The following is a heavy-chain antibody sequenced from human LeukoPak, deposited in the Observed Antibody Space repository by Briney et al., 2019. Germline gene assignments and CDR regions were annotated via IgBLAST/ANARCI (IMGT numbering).Heavy chain of an antibody. CDR3: ARDDSSGYYYLDY. V-gene: IGHV1-18*01. CDR2: IGAHNGNT. J-gene: IGHJ4*02. D-gene: IGHD3-22*01. Sequence: GASVKVSCKASGGTFSSYGISWVRQAPGQGLEWMGWIGAHNGNTKYAQKLQVRVTLTTDTSTNTAYMELRSLRSDDTAVYYCARDDSSGYYYLDYWGQGTLVTVSS. CDR1: GGTFSSYG.